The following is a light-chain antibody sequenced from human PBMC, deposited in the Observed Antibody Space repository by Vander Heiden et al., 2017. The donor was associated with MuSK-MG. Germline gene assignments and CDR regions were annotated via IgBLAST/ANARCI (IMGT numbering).Light chain of an antibody. Sequence: EIVMTQSLATLSVSPGERATLSCRASQRVSSNLAWYQQKPGQAPRLLSYDASTRATGLPARFSGSGSGTEFSLTIRSLQSQDLAVFYCHNYNTWPPKTFGPGTKVEI. CDR3: HNYNTWPPKT. CDR2: DAS. V-gene: IGKV3-15*01. J-gene: IGKJ3*01. CDR1: QRVSSN.